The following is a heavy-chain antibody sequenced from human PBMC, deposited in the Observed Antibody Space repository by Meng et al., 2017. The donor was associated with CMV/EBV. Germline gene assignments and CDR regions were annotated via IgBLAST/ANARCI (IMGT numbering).Heavy chain of an antibody. V-gene: IGHV3-7*01. J-gene: IGHJ4*02. Sequence: GESLKISCAASGFTFSSYWMSWVRQAPGKGLEWVANIKQDGSEKYYVDSVKGRFTISRDNAKNSLYLQMNSLRAEDTAVYYCARGSRVGIAAAGTATRLYYFDYWGQGTLVTVSS. CDR3: ARGSRVGIAAAGTATRLYYFDY. D-gene: IGHD6-13*01. CDR2: IKQDGSEK. CDR1: GFTFSSYW.